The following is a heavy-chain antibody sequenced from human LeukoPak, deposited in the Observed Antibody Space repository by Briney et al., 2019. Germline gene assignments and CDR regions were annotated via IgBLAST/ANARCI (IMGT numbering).Heavy chain of an antibody. CDR2: IYTSGST. J-gene: IGHJ4*02. CDR1: GGSISSGSSY. Sequence: SQTLSLTCTVSGGSISSGSSYWSWIRQPAGKGLEGIGRIYTSGSTNYNPSLKSRVTISVDTSKNQFSLKLSSVTAADTAVYYCARDAVRQLDYWGQGTLVTVSS. CDR3: ARDAVRQLDY. D-gene: IGHD6-13*01. V-gene: IGHV4-61*02.